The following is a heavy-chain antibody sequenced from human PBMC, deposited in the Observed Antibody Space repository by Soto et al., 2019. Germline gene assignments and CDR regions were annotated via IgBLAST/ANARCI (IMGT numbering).Heavy chain of an antibody. CDR2: ISGSGGST. J-gene: IGHJ4*02. CDR3: AKDVTFRQSYIDY. Sequence: VGSLRLSCAASGFIFSSYAMSWVRQAPGKGPEWVSAISGSGGSTYYADSVKGRFTISRDNSKNTLYLQMNSLRAEDTAVYYCAKDVTFRQSYIDYWGQGTLVTVSS. D-gene: IGHD3-16*01. CDR1: GFIFSSYA. V-gene: IGHV3-23*01.